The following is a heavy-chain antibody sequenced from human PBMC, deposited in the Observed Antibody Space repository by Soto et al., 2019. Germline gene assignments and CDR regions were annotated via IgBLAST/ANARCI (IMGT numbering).Heavy chain of an antibody. CDR1: GGSTSGGNYY. CDR3: ARDRGFGMDV. J-gene: IGHJ6*02. CDR2: IYNSGST. V-gene: IGHV4-31*03. Sequence: QVQLQELGPGLAKPSETLSLTCTVSGGSTSGGNYYWNWIRQHPGKGLEWIGNIYNSGSTYYNPSLKSRVIISVDTSKNQLSLRLSSVTAADTAVYYCARDRGFGMDVWGQGTTVTVSS.